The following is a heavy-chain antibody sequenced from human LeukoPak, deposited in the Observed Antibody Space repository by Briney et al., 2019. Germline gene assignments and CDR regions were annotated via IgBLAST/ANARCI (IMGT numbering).Heavy chain of an antibody. CDR3: ARQTGSGLFILP. V-gene: IGHV4-39*01. D-gene: IGHD3/OR15-3a*01. CDR2: IYYSGNT. CDR1: GVSISSSNSY. J-gene: IGHJ4*02. Sequence: SETLSLTCIVSGVSISSSNSYWGWIRQSPGKGLEWIGSIYYSGNTYYNASLKSQVSISIDTSKNQFSLRLTSVTAADTAVYYCARQTGSGLFILPGGQGTLVTVSS.